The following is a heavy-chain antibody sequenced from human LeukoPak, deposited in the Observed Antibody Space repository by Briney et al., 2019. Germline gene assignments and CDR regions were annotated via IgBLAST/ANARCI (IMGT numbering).Heavy chain of an antibody. Sequence: SETLSLTCSVSGDSISSGYSWGWIRQPPGKGLEWIGSIYHSGNTSYNPSLKSRVTLSVDTSKNQFSLKLTSVIAADTAIYYCARDLHDYTPYYFYFMDVWGKGTTVTVSS. CDR3: ARDLHDYTPYYFYFMDV. V-gene: IGHV4-38-2*02. CDR2: IYHSGNT. D-gene: IGHD4-11*01. J-gene: IGHJ6*03. CDR1: GDSISSGYS.